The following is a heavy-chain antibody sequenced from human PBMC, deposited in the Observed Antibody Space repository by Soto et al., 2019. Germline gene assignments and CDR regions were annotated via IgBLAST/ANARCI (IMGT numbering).Heavy chain of an antibody. Sequence: QVQLVQSGAEVKKPGPSVKVSCKASGYTFTGYYMHWVRQAPGQGLEWMGWINPDSGGTNYAQKFQGRVTMTRDTSISTAYMELSRLRSDDTAVYYCARCPLTTVTDHYYYYGMDVWGQGTTVTVSS. CDR1: GYTFTGYY. CDR2: INPDSGGT. D-gene: IGHD4-17*01. J-gene: IGHJ6*02. CDR3: ARCPLTTVTDHYYYYGMDV. V-gene: IGHV1-2*02.